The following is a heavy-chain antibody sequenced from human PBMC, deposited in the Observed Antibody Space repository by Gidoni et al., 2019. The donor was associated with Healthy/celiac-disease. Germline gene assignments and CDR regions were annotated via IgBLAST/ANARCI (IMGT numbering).Heavy chain of an antibody. J-gene: IGHJ4*02. D-gene: IGHD2-15*01. CDR3: AKDATATEGVFDY. CDR2: ISYDGSNK. V-gene: IGHV3-30*18. Sequence: QVQLVESGGGVVQPGRSLRLSCAASGFTSSSYGMHWVRQAPGKGLEWVAVISYDGSNKYYADSVKGRFTISRDNSKNTLYLQMNSLRAEDTAVYYCAKDATATEGVFDYWGQGTLVTVSS. CDR1: GFTSSSYG.